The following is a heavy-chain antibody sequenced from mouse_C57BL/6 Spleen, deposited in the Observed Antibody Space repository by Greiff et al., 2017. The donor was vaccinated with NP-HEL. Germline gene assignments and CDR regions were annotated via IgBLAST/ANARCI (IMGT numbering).Heavy chain of an antibody. D-gene: IGHD2-1*01. J-gene: IGHJ4*01. V-gene: IGHV2-5*01. Sequence: VKLVESGPGLVQPSQSLSITCTVSGFSLTSYGVHWVRQSPGKGLEWLGVIWRGGSTDYNAAFMSRLSITKDNSKSQVFFKMNSLQADDTAIYYCAKNRGSIYYGNYNAMDYWGLGTSVTVSS. CDR2: IWRGGST. CDR1: GFSLTSYG. CDR3: AKNRGSIYYGNYNAMDY.